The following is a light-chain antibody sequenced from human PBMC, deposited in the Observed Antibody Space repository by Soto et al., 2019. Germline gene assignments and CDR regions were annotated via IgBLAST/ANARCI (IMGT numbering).Light chain of an antibody. Sequence: EIVLTQSPATLSLSPGERATLSCRASQSISIYLAWYQQKPGQAPRLLIYDASNRATGIPARFSGSGSGTDFTLTISSLESEDFAVYSCQQRSSWPLTFGGGTKVEIK. V-gene: IGKV3-11*01. J-gene: IGKJ4*01. CDR1: QSISIY. CDR3: QQRSSWPLT. CDR2: DAS.